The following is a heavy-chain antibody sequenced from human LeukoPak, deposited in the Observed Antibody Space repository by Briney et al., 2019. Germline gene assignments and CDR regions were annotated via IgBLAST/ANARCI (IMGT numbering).Heavy chain of an antibody. CDR1: GYSISSGYY. CDR2: IYHSGST. J-gene: IGHJ4*02. Sequence: SETLSLTCTVSGYSISSGYYWGWIRPPPGKGLEWIGSIYHSGSTYYNPSLKSRVTISVDTYKSQFSLKLSSVTAADTAVYYCARHEGTPFDYWGQGTLVTVSS. V-gene: IGHV4-38-2*02. CDR3: ARHEGTPFDY. D-gene: IGHD1-1*01.